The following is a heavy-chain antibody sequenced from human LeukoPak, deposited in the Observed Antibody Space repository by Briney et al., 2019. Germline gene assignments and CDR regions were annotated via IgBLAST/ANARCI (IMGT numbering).Heavy chain of an antibody. CDR2: VYYTGST. CDR1: GGSISGHY. V-gene: IGHV4-59*11. D-gene: IGHD5-18*01. CDR3: ARLGYEVDAAVVAAYHSYGMDV. J-gene: IGHJ6*02. Sequence: PSETLSLTCTVSGGSISGHYWSWIRQSPEKGLEWIGYVYYTGSTFYNPSLKSRVTMSINMSMNQFSLNLRAVTAADTAVYYCARLGYEVDAAVVAAYHSYGMDVWGQGNTVTVSS.